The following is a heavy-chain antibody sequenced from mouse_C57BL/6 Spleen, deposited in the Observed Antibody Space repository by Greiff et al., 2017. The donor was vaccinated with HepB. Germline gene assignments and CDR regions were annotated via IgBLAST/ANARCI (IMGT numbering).Heavy chain of an antibody. V-gene: IGHV5-9*01. Sequence: EVMLVESGGGLVKPGGSLKLSCAASGFTFSSYTMSWVRQTPEKRLEWVATISGGGGNTYYPDSVKGRFTISRDKAKNTLYLQMSSLRSEDTALYYCARLFTTVVAHWYFDVWGTGTTVTVSS. D-gene: IGHD1-1*01. J-gene: IGHJ1*03. CDR2: ISGGGGNT. CDR1: GFTFSSYT. CDR3: ARLFTTVVAHWYFDV.